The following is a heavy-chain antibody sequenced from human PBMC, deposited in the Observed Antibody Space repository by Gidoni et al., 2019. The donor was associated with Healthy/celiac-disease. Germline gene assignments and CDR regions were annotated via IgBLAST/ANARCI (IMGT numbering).Heavy chain of an antibody. J-gene: IGHJ4*02. CDR2: IYPGDSVT. CDR1: GYRFTSYW. Sequence: EVQLVQSGAEVKKPGESLKISCKASGYRFTSYWIGRVRQMPGKGLEWMGVIYPGDSVTRYSTSFEGQVTISADKSISTAYLQWSSLNASDTAMYDCARLAQGYCSSTSCYTEYYFDYWGQGTLVTVSS. CDR3: ARLAQGYCSSTSCYTEYYFDY. V-gene: IGHV5-51*01. D-gene: IGHD2-2*02.